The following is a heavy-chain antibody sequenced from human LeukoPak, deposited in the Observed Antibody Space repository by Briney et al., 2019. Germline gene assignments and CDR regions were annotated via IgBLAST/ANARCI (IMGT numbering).Heavy chain of an antibody. D-gene: IGHD3-22*01. CDR2: ISGDGGST. Sequence: GGSLRLSCAASGFTFDDYAMHWVRQGPGKGLEWVSLISGDGGSTYYADSVKGRFTISRDNSKNSLYLQMNNLRTEDTALYYCAKENYDSSGYYWLYFDYWGQGTLVTVSS. CDR1: GFTFDDYA. CDR3: AKENYDSSGYYWLYFDY. V-gene: IGHV3-43*02. J-gene: IGHJ4*02.